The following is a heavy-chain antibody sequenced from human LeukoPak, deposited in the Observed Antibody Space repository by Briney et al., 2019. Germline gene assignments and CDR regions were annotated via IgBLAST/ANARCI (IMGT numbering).Heavy chain of an antibody. V-gene: IGHV4-61*02. CDR3: ARVSIGTTNGYYYYYMDV. CDR1: GGSISSGSYY. J-gene: IGHJ6*03. CDR2: IYTSGST. Sequence: SQTLSLTCTVSGGSISSGSYYWSWIRQPAGKGLEWIGRIYTSGSTNYNPSLKSRVTISVDTSKNQFPLKLSSVTAADTAVYYCARVSIGTTNGYYYYYMDVWGKGTTVTISS. D-gene: IGHD6-6*01.